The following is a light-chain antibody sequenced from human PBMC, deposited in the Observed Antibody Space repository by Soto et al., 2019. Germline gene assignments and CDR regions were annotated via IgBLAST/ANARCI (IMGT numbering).Light chain of an antibody. Sequence: EIVLTQSPATLSLSPGERATLSCRASQSLSGNLALAWYQQKPGQPPRLLIYDTSNRATGIPARFSGSGSGTDFTLTISSLEPEDFAVYYCQQRSNGPPNTFGGGTKVEIK. CDR3: QQRSNGPPNT. V-gene: IGKV3-11*01. CDR1: QSLSGN. J-gene: IGKJ4*01. CDR2: DTS.